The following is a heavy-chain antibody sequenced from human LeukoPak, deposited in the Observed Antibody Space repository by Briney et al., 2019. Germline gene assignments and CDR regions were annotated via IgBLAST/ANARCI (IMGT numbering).Heavy chain of an antibody. CDR2: IYTSGST. D-gene: IGHD3-3*01. CDR3: ARVRKDDYDFWSGYSYYMDV. Sequence: SETLSLTCTVSGGAISSYYWSWIRQPAGKGLEWIGRIYTSGSTNYNPSLKSRVTMSVDTSKNQFSLRLSSVTAADTAVYYCARVRKDDYDFWSGYSYYMDVWGKGTTVTVSS. CDR1: GGAISSYY. J-gene: IGHJ6*03. V-gene: IGHV4-4*07.